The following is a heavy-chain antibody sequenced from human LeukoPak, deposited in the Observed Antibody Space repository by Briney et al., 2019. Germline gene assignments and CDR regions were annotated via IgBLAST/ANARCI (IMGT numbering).Heavy chain of an antibody. J-gene: IGHJ6*02. CDR1: GFTFSSYA. Sequence: GGSLRLSCAASGFTFSSYAMSWVRQAPGKGLEWVSAISGSGGSTYYADSVKGRFTISRDNSKNTLYLQMNSLRAEDTAVYYCAKAKTPKLLWFGETKYGMDVWGQGTTVTVSS. CDR2: ISGSGGST. CDR3: AKAKTPKLLWFGETKYGMDV. V-gene: IGHV3-23*01. D-gene: IGHD3-10*01.